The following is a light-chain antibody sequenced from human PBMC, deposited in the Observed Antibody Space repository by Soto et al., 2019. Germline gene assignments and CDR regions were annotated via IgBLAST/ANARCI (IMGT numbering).Light chain of an antibody. CDR3: CSYTSISTLV. Sequence: QSVLTQPASVSGSPGQSITMSCTGTNSDVGGYNYVSWYQQHPGKVPKLMIYDVNIRPSGVSNRFSGSKSGNTASLTISGLQAEDEADYYCCSYTSISTLVFGTGTKVTVL. CDR2: DVN. J-gene: IGLJ1*01. CDR1: NSDVGGYNY. V-gene: IGLV2-14*01.